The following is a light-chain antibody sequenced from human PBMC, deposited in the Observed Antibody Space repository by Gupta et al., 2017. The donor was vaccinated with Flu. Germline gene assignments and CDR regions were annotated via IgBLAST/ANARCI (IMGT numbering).Light chain of an antibody. CDR1: KLGDKY. CDR2: ADR. V-gene: IGLV3-1*01. Sequence: SYELPQPPSVSVSPGPTASITCSGDKLGDKYASWYQQKSGQSPVLVIYADRKRPSGIPERFSGSTSGNTATLTISGTQAMDEADYYCQAWDSTTVVFGGGTKLTVL. CDR3: QAWDSTTVV. J-gene: IGLJ3*02.